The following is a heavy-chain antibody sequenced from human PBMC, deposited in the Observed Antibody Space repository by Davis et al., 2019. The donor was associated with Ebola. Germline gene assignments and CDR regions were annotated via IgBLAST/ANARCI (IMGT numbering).Heavy chain of an antibody. CDR1: GFTFSGSA. V-gene: IGHV3-73*01. CDR3: ETSSSSGGDY. Sequence: GEPLKISCAASGFTFSGSAMHWVRQASGKGLEWVGRIRSKANSYATAYAASVKGRFTISRDDSKNTAYLQMNSLKTEDTAVYYCETSSSSGGDYWGQGTLVTVSS. D-gene: IGHD6-6*01. CDR2: IRSKANSYAT. J-gene: IGHJ4*02.